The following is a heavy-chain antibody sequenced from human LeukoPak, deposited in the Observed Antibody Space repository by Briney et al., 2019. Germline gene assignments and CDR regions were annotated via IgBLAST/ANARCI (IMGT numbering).Heavy chain of an antibody. Sequence: GGSLRLSCAASGFTFSSYGMHWVRQAPGKGLEWVAVIWYDGSNKYYADSVKGRFTISRDNSKNTLYLQMNSLRAENTAVYYCAKDLDYDSGNYFDYWGQGTLVTVSS. J-gene: IGHJ4*02. CDR1: GFTFSSYG. D-gene: IGHD3-22*01. CDR3: AKDLDYDSGNYFDY. V-gene: IGHV3-33*06. CDR2: IWYDGSNK.